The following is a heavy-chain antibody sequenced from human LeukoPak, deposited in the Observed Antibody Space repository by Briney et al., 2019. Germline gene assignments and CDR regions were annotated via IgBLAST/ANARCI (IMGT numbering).Heavy chain of an antibody. CDR2: IYYSGST. Sequence: PSETLSLTCTVSGGSISSYYWSWIRQPPGKGLEWIGYIYYSGSTNYNPSLKSRVTISVDTSKNQFSLKLSSVTAADTAVYYCAGGAICGGDCYSFQHWGQGTLVTVSS. V-gene: IGHV4-59*01. J-gene: IGHJ1*01. D-gene: IGHD2-21*02. CDR3: AGGAICGGDCYSFQH. CDR1: GGSISSYY.